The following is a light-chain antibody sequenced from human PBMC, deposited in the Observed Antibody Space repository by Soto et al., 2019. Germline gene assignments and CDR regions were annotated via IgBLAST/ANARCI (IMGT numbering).Light chain of an antibody. J-gene: IGKJ5*01. CDR3: QQYNNWPRIT. CDR1: LRVWRH. V-gene: IGKV3-15*01. Sequence: PPALCPGGRDTPVFAGSLRVWRHGAWCSQELGPGPRPLLFCASTRATGIPARFSGSRSGTEFPLTISSLQSEDFAVYYCQQYNNWPRITFGQGTRLEIK. CDR2: CAS.